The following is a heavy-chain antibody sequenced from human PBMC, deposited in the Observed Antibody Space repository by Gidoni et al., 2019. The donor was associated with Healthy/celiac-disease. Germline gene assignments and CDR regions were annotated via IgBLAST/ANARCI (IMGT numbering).Heavy chain of an antibody. V-gene: IGHV1-69*01. CDR2: IIPIFGTA. Sequence: QVQLVQSGAAVTKPGSSVTFSCKASGLTFSISAISWVRQAPGHGLEWMGGIIPIFGTANYEQKFQGRVTITADESTSTAYMELSSLRSEDTAVYYCAKGGYSYGTPDYYYGMDVWGQGTTVTVSS. CDR3: AKGGYSYGTPDYYYGMDV. J-gene: IGHJ6*02. D-gene: IGHD5-18*01. CDR1: GLTFSISA.